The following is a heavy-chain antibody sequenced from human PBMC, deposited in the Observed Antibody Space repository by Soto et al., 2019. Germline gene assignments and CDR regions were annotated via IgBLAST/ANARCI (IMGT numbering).Heavy chain of an antibody. Sequence: ASVKVSCKASGYTFTSYDINWVRQATGQGLEWMGWMKPNSGNTGYAQKFQGRVTMTRNTSISTTYMELSSLRSEDTAVYYCARPHGGGYDYFSYYYYMDVWGKGTTVTVSS. CDR3: ARPHGGGYDYFSYYYYMDV. V-gene: IGHV1-8*01. CDR1: GYTFTSYD. J-gene: IGHJ6*03. CDR2: MKPNSGNT. D-gene: IGHD5-12*01.